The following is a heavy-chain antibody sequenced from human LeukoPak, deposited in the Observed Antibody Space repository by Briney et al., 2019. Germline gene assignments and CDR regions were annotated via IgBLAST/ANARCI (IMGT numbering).Heavy chain of an antibody. Sequence: KTSGTLSLTCAVSGGSISSSNWWSWVRQPPGKGLEWIGEIYHSGSTNYNPSLKSRVTISVDKSKNRFALKLTSVTAADTAVYYCARDRRDIGDFGVNSGSFDIWGQGTMVTVSS. CDR3: ARDRRDIGDFGVNSGSFDI. CDR1: GGSISSSNW. J-gene: IGHJ3*02. V-gene: IGHV4-4*02. CDR2: IYHSGST. D-gene: IGHD4-23*01.